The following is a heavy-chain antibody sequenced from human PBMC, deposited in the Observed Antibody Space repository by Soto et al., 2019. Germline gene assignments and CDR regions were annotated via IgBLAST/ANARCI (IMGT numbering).Heavy chain of an antibody. CDR3: GKERRGSGWFVCSY. D-gene: IGHD6-19*01. CDR1: GFPFSSYA. J-gene: IGHJ4*02. CDR2: ISGNGAET. Sequence: EVQLLESGGGLVQPGGSVRLSCAASGFPFSSYAMSWVRQAPWTGLEWVSAISGNGAETSYAASVRGRFTISRDNSRDTLYLQMNSLRADDTAVYYCGKERRGSGWFVCSYWGQVILVTVSS. V-gene: IGHV3-23*01.